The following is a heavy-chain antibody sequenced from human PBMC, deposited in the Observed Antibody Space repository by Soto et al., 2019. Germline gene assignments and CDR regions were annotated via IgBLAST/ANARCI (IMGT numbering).Heavy chain of an antibody. D-gene: IGHD3-3*01. CDR3: ASELRFLEWPRFDP. Sequence: PSETLSLTCTVSGGSVSSGSYYWSWIRQPPGKGLEWIGYIYYSGSTNYNPSLKSRVTISVDTSKNQFSLKLSSVTAADTAVYYCASELRFLEWPRFDPWGQGTLVTVSS. V-gene: IGHV4-61*01. CDR1: GGSVSSGSYY. J-gene: IGHJ5*02. CDR2: IYYSGST.